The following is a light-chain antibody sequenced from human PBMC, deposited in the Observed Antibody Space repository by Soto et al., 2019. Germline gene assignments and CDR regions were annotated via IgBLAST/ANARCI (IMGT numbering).Light chain of an antibody. J-gene: IGKJ1*01. CDR3: LQYQNYWT. CDR2: DAS. V-gene: IGKV1-5*01. CDR1: QSISSW. Sequence: DIQMTQSPSTLSASVGDRVTITCRASQSISSWLAWYQQKPGKAPTLLIYDASSLGSGVPSRFSGSGSGTEFTLTISSLQPEDFGSYYCLQYQNYWTFGQGTKVDI.